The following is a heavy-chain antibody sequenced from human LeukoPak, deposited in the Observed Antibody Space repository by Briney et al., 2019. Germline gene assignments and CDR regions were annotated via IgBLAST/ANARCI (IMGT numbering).Heavy chain of an antibody. CDR3: VRDGPMIRGVPYMDV. V-gene: IGHV3-74*01. Sequence: GGSLRLSCAASGFTFSSYWMLWLRQAPGKALVWVSHIDTDGGTSYADSVKGRFTISRGNAKNTLYLQMNSLRAEDTAVYYCVRDGPMIRGVPYMDVWGKGTTVTVSS. J-gene: IGHJ6*03. CDR2: IDTDGGT. D-gene: IGHD3-10*01. CDR1: GFTFSSYW.